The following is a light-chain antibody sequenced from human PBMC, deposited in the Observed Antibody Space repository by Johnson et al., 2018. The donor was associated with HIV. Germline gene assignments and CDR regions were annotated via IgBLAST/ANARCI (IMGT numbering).Light chain of an antibody. J-gene: IGLJ1*01. CDR1: SSNIGNNF. CDR2: QNN. CDR3: GTWDSSLRVGF. Sequence: SVLTQPPSVSAAPGQKVTVSCSGSSSNIGNNFVSWYQQVPGAAPKLLIYQNNKRPSAIPDRFSASKSGTSATLAITGLQTGDEADYYCGTWDSSLRVGFFGTGTKVTVL. V-gene: IGLV1-51*02.